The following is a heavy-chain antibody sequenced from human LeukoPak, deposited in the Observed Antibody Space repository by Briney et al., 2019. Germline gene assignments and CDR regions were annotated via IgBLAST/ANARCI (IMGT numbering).Heavy chain of an antibody. Sequence: PSETLSLTCTVSGGSISSYYWSWIRQPPGKGLEWIGYIYYSGSTNYNPSLKSRVTISVDTSKNQFSLKLSSVTAADTAVYYCARTYYDMLTGYYRWFDYCGQGTLVTVSS. D-gene: IGHD3-9*01. CDR2: IYYSGST. CDR1: GGSISSYY. J-gene: IGHJ4*02. CDR3: ARTYYDMLTGYYRWFDY. V-gene: IGHV4-59*08.